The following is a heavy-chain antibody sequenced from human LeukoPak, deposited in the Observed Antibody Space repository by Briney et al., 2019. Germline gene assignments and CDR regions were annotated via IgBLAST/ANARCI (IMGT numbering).Heavy chain of an antibody. V-gene: IGHV4-59*01. J-gene: IGHJ5*02. CDR1: GVSISSYY. D-gene: IGHD3-3*01. Sequence: PSETLSLTCTVSGVSISSYYWSWLRQPPGKGLDGVGYIYYSGSTNYNPSLKSPVTISVDTSKTQFSLKLRSVTAADTAVYYCARAKTIFGVVNWFDPWGQGTLVTVSS. CDR3: ARAKTIFGVVNWFDP. CDR2: IYYSGST.